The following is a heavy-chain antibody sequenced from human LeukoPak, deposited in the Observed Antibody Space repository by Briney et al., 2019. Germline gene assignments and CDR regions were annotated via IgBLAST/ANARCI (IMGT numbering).Heavy chain of an antibody. CDR2: IHSSGST. CDR3: ARHRYGYGLDS. CDR1: GGHISNYY. V-gene: IGHV4-59*08. J-gene: IGHJ4*02. Sequence: PSETLSLTCTVFGGHISNYYWSWIRQPPGKGLECIGYIHSSGSTDYNPSLKSRVTISVDTSKSQFSLKLTSVTAADTAVYYCARHRYGYGLDSWGQGTLVTVSS. D-gene: IGHD5-18*01.